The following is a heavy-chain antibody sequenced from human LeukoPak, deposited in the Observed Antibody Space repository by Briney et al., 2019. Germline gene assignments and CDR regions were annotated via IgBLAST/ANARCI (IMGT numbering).Heavy chain of an antibody. CDR2: IGTSGDT. D-gene: IGHD1-26*01. V-gene: IGHV3-13*01. CDR3: AKGALGPTLWGSWFDP. J-gene: IGHJ5*02. CDR1: GFTFRSYD. Sequence: GGSLRLSCAASGFTFRSYDMHWVRQATGKGLEWVSTIGTSGDTYYPGSVKGRFTISRENAENSLYLQMNSLRAGDTAVYYCAKGALGPTLWGSWFDPWGQGTLVTVSS.